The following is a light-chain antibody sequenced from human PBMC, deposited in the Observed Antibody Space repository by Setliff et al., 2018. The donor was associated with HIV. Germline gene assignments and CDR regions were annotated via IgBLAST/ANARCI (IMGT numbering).Light chain of an antibody. CDR3: SSYTSSSTLYV. J-gene: IGLJ1*01. CDR2: DVS. V-gene: IGLV2-14*03. Sequence: LTQPASVSGSPGQSITISCTGTSSDVGGYNYVSWYQQHPGKAPKLMIYDVSDRPSGVSNRFSGAKSGNTASLTISGLQAEDEADYYCSSYTSSSTLYVFGTGTKVTVL. CDR1: SSDVGGYNY.